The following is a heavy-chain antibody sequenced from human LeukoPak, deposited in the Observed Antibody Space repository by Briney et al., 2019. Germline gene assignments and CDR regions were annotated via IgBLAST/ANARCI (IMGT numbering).Heavy chain of an antibody. D-gene: IGHD6-13*01. J-gene: IGHJ4*02. V-gene: IGHV1-18*01. CDR1: GYTFTSYG. CDR2: ISAYNGNT. Sequence: ASVKVSYKASGYTFTSYGISWVRQAPGQGLEWMGWISAYNGNTNYAQKLQGRVTMTTDTYTSTAYMELRSLRSDDTAVYYCARLPYSSSYFDYWGQGTLVTVSS. CDR3: ARLPYSSSYFDY.